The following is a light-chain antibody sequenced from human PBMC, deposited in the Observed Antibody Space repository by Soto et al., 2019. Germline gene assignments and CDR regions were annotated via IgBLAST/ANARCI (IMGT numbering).Light chain of an antibody. J-gene: IGKJ1*01. CDR2: AAS. V-gene: IGKV1-27*01. CDR3: QKYDRAPAM. Sequence: DIQLTQSPSFLSASLGDRVTITCRASQDIKKFLAWYQQRPGKVPDLLIYAASTLRSGVPSRFSGNASGTDFSFTISSLQPEDVATYYCQKYDRAPAMFGQGTKVDIK. CDR1: QDIKKF.